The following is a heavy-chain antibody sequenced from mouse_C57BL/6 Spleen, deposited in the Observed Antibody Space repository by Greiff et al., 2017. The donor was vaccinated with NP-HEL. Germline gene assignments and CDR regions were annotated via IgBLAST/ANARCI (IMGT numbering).Heavy chain of an antibody. V-gene: IGHV1-76*01. CDR2: IYPGSGNT. Sequence: QVQLQQSGAELVRPGASVKLSCKASGYTFTDYYINWVKQRPGQGLEWIARIYPGSGNTYYNEKFKGKATLTAEKSSSTAYMQLSSLTSEDSAVYFCAREDYYGSFAYWGQGTLVTVSA. J-gene: IGHJ3*01. CDR3: AREDYYGSFAY. D-gene: IGHD1-1*01. CDR1: GYTFTDYY.